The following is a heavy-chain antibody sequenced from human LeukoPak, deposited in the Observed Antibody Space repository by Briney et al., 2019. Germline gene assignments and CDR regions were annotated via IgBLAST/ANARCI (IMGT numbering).Heavy chain of an antibody. Sequence: ASVKVSCKASGYTFTSYYMHWVRQAPGQGLEWMGIINPSGGSTSYAQKFQGRVTMIRDTSTSTVYMELSSLRSEDTAVYYCARVAMVRGVDEYFQHWGQGTLVTVSS. D-gene: IGHD3-10*01. CDR2: INPSGGST. J-gene: IGHJ1*01. CDR1: GYTFTSYY. V-gene: IGHV1-46*01. CDR3: ARVAMVRGVDEYFQH.